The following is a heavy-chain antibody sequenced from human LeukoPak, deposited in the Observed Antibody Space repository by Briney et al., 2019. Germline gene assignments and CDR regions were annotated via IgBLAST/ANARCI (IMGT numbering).Heavy chain of an antibody. CDR3: AKRRGLELLYYYYMDV. CDR2: IYYTGNT. Sequence: PSETLSLTCTVSGGAISYYYWNWIRQPPGKGLEWIGYIYYTGNTNYNPSLKSRVAISVDTSKNQFSLKLSSVTAADTAVYYCAKRRGLELLYYYYMDVWGKGTTVTVSS. CDR1: GGAISYYY. V-gene: IGHV4-59*01. J-gene: IGHJ6*03. D-gene: IGHD1-7*01.